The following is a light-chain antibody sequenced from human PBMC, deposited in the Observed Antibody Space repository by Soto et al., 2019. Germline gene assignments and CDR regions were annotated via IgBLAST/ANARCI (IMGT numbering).Light chain of an antibody. V-gene: IGLV1-51*01. CDR2: DNN. J-gene: IGLJ2*01. CDR1: SSNIGSNY. CDR3: GTWDSSLSAVI. Sequence: QSVLTQPPSVSAAPGQKVTISCSGSSSNIGSNYVSWYQQVQGKAPKLLIYDNNKRPSGIPDRFSGSKSGTSATLGITGLQTGDEADYYCGTWDSSLSAVIFGGGTQLTVL.